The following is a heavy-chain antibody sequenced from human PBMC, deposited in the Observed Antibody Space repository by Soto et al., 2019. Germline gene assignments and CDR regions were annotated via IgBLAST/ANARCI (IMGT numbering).Heavy chain of an antibody. CDR2: ISSSSSYI. D-gene: IGHD6-13*01. J-gene: IGHJ5*02. CDR1: GFTFSSYS. Sequence: GGSLRLSCAASGFTFSSYSMNWVRQAPGKGLEWVSSISSSSSYIYYADSVKGRFTISRDNAKNSLYLQMNSLRAEDTAVYYCARAPRPYSSSWYWFDPWGQGTLVTVSS. CDR3: ARAPRPYSSSWYWFDP. V-gene: IGHV3-21*01.